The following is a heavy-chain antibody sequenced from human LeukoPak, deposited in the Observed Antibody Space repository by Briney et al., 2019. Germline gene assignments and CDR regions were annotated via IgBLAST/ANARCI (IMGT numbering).Heavy chain of an antibody. CDR3: ARDRNTYDFWSGGEFDY. Sequence: NTSETLSLTCTVSGGSIGSSSSCWGWIRQPPGKGLEWIGGIAYRGSTYYNPSLKSRVTISVDTSKNQFSLKLSSVTAADTAVYYCARDRNTYDFWSGGEFDYWGQGTLVTVSS. CDR2: IAYRGST. D-gene: IGHD3-3*01. J-gene: IGHJ4*02. V-gene: IGHV4-39*07. CDR1: GGSIGSSSSC.